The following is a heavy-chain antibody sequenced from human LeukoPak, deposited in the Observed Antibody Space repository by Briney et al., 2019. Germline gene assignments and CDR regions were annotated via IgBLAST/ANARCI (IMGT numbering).Heavy chain of an antibody. D-gene: IGHD6-19*01. J-gene: IGHJ4*02. CDR1: GFTFSSYE. CDR3: ARKGSSGWYMDYFDY. V-gene: IGHV3-48*03. Sequence: GGSLRLSCAASGFTFSSYEMNWVRQAPGKGLDWVSYISSSGNTIYYADSLKGRFTISRDNAKNSLYLQMNSLRAEDTVVYYCARKGSSGWYMDYFDYWGQGALVTVSS. CDR2: ISSSGNTI.